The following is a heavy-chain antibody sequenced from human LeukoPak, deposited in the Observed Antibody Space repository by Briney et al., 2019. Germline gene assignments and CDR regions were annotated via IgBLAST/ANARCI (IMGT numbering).Heavy chain of an antibody. D-gene: IGHD3-16*01. V-gene: IGHV3-30*02. J-gene: IGHJ4*02. CDR1: GFTFSTYG. Sequence: GGSLRLSCAASGFTFSTYGMHWVRQAPGKGLEWVAFIGHDATKIYYADSVQGRFTISRDNSKNTLYLEMNSLSGEDTPLYYCAKDHVTWGNRYFDHWGQGTLGTVSS. CDR3: AKDHVTWGNRYFDH. CDR2: IGHDATKI.